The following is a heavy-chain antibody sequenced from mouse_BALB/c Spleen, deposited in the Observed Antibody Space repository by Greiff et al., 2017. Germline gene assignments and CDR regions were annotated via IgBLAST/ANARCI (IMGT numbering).Heavy chain of an antibody. CDR3: ARDDFAY. V-gene: IGHV5-17*02. CDR2: ISSGSSTI. CDR1: GFTFSSFG. Sequence: DVKLVESGGGLVQPGGSRKLSCAASGFTFSSFGMHWVRQAPEKGLEWVAYISSGSSTIYYADTVKGRFTISRDNPKNTLFLQMTSLRSEDTAMYYCARDDFAYWGQGTLVTVSA. J-gene: IGHJ3*01. D-gene: IGHD2-3*01.